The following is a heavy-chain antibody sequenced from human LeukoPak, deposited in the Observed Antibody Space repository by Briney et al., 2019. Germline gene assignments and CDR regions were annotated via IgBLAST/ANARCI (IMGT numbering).Heavy chain of an antibody. CDR2: ISSSSSTI. CDR3: ARRGGNFDWLLYPDY. Sequence: GGSLRLSCAASGFTFSSYSMNWVRQAPGKGLEWVSYISSSSSTIYYADSVKGRFTISRDNAKNSLYLQMNSLRDEDTAVYYCARRGGNFDWLLYPDYWGQGTLVTVSS. J-gene: IGHJ4*02. D-gene: IGHD3-9*01. V-gene: IGHV3-48*02. CDR1: GFTFSSYS.